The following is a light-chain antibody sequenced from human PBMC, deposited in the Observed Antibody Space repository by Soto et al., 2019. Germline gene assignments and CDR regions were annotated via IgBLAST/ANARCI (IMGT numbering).Light chain of an antibody. CDR1: QGISSY. J-gene: IGKJ4*01. Sequence: DIQLTQSPSFLSASVGDRVTITCRASQGISSYLAWYQQEPRKAPKLLIYLASTSQTGVPSRFSGSESGTEFNLTISSLQPEDFATYYCQQLNDYPLTFGGGTKVEIK. V-gene: IGKV1-9*01. CDR2: LAS. CDR3: QQLNDYPLT.